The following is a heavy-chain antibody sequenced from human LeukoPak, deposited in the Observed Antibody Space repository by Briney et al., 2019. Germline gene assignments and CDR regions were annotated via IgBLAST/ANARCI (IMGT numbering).Heavy chain of an antibody. CDR3: AREITDEDYFDY. J-gene: IGHJ4*02. CDR1: GFTFSSYW. D-gene: IGHD1-20*01. V-gene: IGHV3-7*01. Sequence: PGGSLRLSCAASGFTFSSYWMSRVRQAPGEGLEWVANIKQDGSEKYYVDSVKGRFTISRDNAKNSLYLQMNSLRAEDTAVYYCAREITDEDYFDYWGQGTLVTVSS. CDR2: IKQDGSEK.